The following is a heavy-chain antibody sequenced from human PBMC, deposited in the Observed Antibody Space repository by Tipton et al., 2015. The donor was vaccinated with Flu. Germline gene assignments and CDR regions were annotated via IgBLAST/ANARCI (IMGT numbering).Heavy chain of an antibody. Sequence: TLSLTCTVSGGSISSYYWSWIRQPPGKGLEWIGYIYYSGSTNYNPSLKSRVTKSVDTSKNQFSLKLSSVTAADTAVYYCARLTTREKYCYYGMDVWGQGTTVTVSS. CDR3: ARLTTREKYCYYGMDV. CDR1: GGSISSYY. CDR2: IYYSGST. V-gene: IGHV4-59*08. J-gene: IGHJ6*02. D-gene: IGHD4-11*01.